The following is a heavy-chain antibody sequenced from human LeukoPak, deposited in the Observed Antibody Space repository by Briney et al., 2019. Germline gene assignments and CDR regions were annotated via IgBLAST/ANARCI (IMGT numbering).Heavy chain of an antibody. D-gene: IGHD3-3*01. V-gene: IGHV4-39*01. CDR2: IYYSGST. J-gene: IGHJ5*02. CDR3: ARHSGLRSPFDP. Sequence: WVRQPPGKGLEWTGSIYYSGSTYYNPSLKSRVTISVDTSKNQFSLRMSSVTATDTAVYYCARHSGLRSPFDPWGQGALVTVSS.